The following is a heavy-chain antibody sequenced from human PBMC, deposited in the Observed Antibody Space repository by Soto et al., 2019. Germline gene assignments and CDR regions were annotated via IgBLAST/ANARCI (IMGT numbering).Heavy chain of an antibody. Sequence: GGSLRLSCAASGFTVSSNYMSWVRQAPGKGLEWVSVIYSGGSTYYADSVKGRFTISRDNSKNTLYLQMNSLRAEDTAVYYCAIFSRPIHSLSAFDYWGQGTFVPVSS. J-gene: IGHJ4*02. CDR2: IYSGGST. CDR1: GFTVSSNY. CDR3: AIFSRPIHSLSAFDY. V-gene: IGHV3-66*01. D-gene: IGHD1-26*01.